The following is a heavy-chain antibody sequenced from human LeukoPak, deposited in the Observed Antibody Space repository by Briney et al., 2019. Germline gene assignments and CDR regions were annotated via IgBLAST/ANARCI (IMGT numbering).Heavy chain of an antibody. J-gene: IGHJ6*04. D-gene: IGHD2-2*01. CDR3: ARVVSVVVPAAWGDYGMDV. V-gene: IGHV4-30-2*01. CDR2: IYHSGST. Sequence: SQTLSLTCAVSGGSISSGGYSWSWIRQPPGKGLEWIGYIYHSGSTYYNPSLKSRVTISVDRSKNQFPLKLSSVTAADTAVYYCARVVSVVVPAAWGDYGMDVWGKGTTVTVPS. CDR1: GGSISSGGYS.